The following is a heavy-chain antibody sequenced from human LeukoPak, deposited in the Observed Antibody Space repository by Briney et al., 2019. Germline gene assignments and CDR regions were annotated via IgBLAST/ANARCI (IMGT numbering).Heavy chain of an antibody. CDR2: IIPIFGTA. J-gene: IGHJ5*02. CDR1: GGTFSSYA. Sequence: GASVKVSCKASGGTFSSYAISWVRQAPGQGLEWMGGIIPIFGTANYAQKFQGRVTITTDESTSTAYMELSSLRSDDTAVYYCARVAGGHLTGWFDPWGQGTLVTVSS. D-gene: IGHD1-14*01. CDR3: ARVAGGHLTGWFDP. V-gene: IGHV1-69*05.